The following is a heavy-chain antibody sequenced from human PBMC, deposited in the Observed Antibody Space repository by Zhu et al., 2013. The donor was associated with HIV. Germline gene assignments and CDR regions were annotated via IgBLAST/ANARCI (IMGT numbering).Heavy chain of an antibody. CDR3: ARDRFPEYQLLMGAFDI. CDR1: GYTFTSYG. Sequence: QVQLVQSGAEVKKPGASVKVSCKASGYTFTSYGISWVRQAPGQGLEWMGWISAYNGNTNYAQKLQGRVTMTTDTSTSTAYMELRSLRSDDTAVYYCARDRFPEYQLLMGAFDIWGQGDNGHRLF. J-gene: IGHJ3*02. CDR2: ISAYNGNT. D-gene: IGHD2-2*01. V-gene: IGHV1-18*01.